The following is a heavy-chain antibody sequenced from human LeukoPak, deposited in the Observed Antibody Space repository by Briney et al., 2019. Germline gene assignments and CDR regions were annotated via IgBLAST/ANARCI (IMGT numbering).Heavy chain of an antibody. CDR2: INQSGGS. CDR1: GGSFSDYS. Sequence: SETLSLTCAVYGGSFSDYSWTWIRQPPGKGLEWIGEINQSGGSNHKPSLMSRVIMSVDTSKNQISLKVNSVTAADTAVYYCARVGYSYSINDWSRTGLGAYPTKYYYYMDVWAKGPRSPSR. V-gene: IGHV4-34*01. J-gene: IGHJ6*03. D-gene: IGHD5-18*01. CDR3: ARVGYSYSINDWSRTGLGAYPTKYYYYMDV.